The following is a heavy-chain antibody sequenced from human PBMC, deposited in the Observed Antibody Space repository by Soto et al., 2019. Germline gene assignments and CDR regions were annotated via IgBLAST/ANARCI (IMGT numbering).Heavy chain of an antibody. Sequence: GGSLRLSCAASGFTFSSYWMHWVRQAPGKGLVWVSRINSDGSSTSYADSVKGRFTISRDNAKNTLYLQMNSLRAEDTAVYYCARSPPILGDGMDVWGQGTTVTVSS. J-gene: IGHJ6*02. CDR2: INSDGSST. CDR3: ARSPPILGDGMDV. V-gene: IGHV3-74*01. CDR1: GFTFSSYW. D-gene: IGHD3-16*01.